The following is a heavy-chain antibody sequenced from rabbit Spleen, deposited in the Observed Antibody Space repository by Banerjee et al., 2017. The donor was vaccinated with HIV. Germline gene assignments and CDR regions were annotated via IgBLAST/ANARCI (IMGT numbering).Heavy chain of an antibody. CDR1: GFPFDSGYV. J-gene: IGHJ4*01. Sequence: QEQLVESGGGLVQPEGSLTLTCTASGFPFDSGYVMCWVRQAPGKGLEWIACINSYSGRPVYASWTKGPFTISKSASTTVTLRMTRLTAADTATYFCARSVSGINVWNLWCQGTLVTVS. CDR2: INSYSGRP. D-gene: IGHD1-1*01. V-gene: IGHV1S45*01. CDR3: ARSVSGINVWNL.